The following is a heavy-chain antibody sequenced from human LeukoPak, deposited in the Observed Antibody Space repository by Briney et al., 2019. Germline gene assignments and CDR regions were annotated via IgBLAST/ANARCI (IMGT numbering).Heavy chain of an antibody. J-gene: IGHJ4*02. Sequence: ASVKLSCKASGYTFISYYMHWVRQAPGQGLEWMGIINPSGGSTSYAQKFQGRVTMTRDTSTSTVYMELSSLRSEDTAVYDCARTGYYYDSSGPNFDYWGQGTRVTVSS. CDR3: ARTGYYYDSSGPNFDY. CDR1: GYTFISYY. V-gene: IGHV1-46*03. D-gene: IGHD3-22*01. CDR2: INPSGGST.